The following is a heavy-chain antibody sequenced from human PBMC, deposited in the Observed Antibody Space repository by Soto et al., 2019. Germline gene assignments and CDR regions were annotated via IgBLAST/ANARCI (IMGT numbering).Heavy chain of an antibody. J-gene: IGHJ4*02. Sequence: PSETLSLTCTVSGGSISSYYWSCIRQPPGKGLEWIGYIYSSGSTNYNPSLKSRVTMSVDTSKNQFSRKLSSVTAADTAVYYCAGLRRPWRYKYDTSGNWALDYWGQGTLVTVSS. CDR1: GGSISSYY. CDR3: AGLRRPWRYKYDTSGNWALDY. CDR2: IYSSGST. V-gene: IGHV4-59*01. D-gene: IGHD3-22*01.